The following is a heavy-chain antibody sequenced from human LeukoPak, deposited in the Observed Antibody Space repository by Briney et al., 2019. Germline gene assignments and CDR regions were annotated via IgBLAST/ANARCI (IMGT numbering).Heavy chain of an antibody. CDR2: ISSSSSYI. CDR1: GFTFISYS. Sequence: GGSLRLSCAASGFTFISYSMNWVRQAPRKGLEWVSSISSSSSYIYYADSVKGRFTISRDNAKNSLYLQMNSLRAEDTAVYYCATVGRSSWYADYWGQGTLVTVSS. J-gene: IGHJ4*02. D-gene: IGHD6-13*01. CDR3: ATVGRSSWYADY. V-gene: IGHV3-21*03.